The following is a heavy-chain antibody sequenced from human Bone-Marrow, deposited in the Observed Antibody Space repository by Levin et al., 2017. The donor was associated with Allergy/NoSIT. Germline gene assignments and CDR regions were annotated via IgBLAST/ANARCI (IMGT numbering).Heavy chain of an antibody. CDR3: ARDGRAYCSATSCYRVTWFDP. Sequence: GESLKISCKASGYTFTNYGLIWVRQAPGQGPEWMGWISPWNGDTKYAQKFQGRVTMTTDTSTSTAYMELRSLRSDDTAVYYCARDGRAYCSATSCYRVTWFDPWGQGTLVTVSS. V-gene: IGHV1-18*01. CDR1: GYTFTNYG. D-gene: IGHD2-2*01. J-gene: IGHJ5*02. CDR2: ISPWNGDT.